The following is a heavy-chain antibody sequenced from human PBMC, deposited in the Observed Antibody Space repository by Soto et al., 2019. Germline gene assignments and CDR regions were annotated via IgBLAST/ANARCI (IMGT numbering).Heavy chain of an antibody. J-gene: IGHJ5*02. Sequence: GGSLRLSCAASGFSFSSYGMHWVRQAPGKGLEWVAMISYDGTDEYYADSVKGRFTISRDNSKNAVYLQMNSLRAEDTAVYYCARPSSGWENWFDPWGQGTLVTVSS. CDR2: ISYDGTDE. CDR1: GFSFSSYG. V-gene: IGHV3-30*03. D-gene: IGHD6-19*01. CDR3: ARPSSGWENWFDP.